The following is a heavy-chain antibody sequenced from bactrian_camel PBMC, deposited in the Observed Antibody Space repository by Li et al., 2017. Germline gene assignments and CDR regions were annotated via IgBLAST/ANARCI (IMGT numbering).Heavy chain of an antibody. D-gene: IGHD7*01. V-gene: IGHV3S1*01. CDR2: IYTGGDST. CDR1: GYTSRSYC. J-gene: IGHJ6*01. CDR3: AIRGGGGRVGCSGGRYRAADFGR. Sequence: HVQLVESGGGSVQAGGSLRLSCVASGYTSRSYCMAWFRQAPGKEREGVAFIYTGGDSTYYADSVKGRFTLSEDNAKNTVSLQMNSLAPEDTAMYYCAIRGGGGRVGCSGGRYRAADFGRWGQGTQVTVS.